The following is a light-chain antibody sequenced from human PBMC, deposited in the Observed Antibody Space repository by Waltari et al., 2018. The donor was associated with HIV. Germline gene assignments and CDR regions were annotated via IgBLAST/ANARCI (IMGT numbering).Light chain of an antibody. CDR1: SSDVGAYNF. V-gene: IGLV2-14*01. CDR2: EVS. Sequence: QSALTQPAYVSESPGQSITISCTGTSSDVGAYNFVSCYQQHPDKVPELIIFEVSNRPSGISGRFSGSKSGNTASLTISGLRAEDEADYYCSSFTRRNNVIFGGGTKLTVL. J-gene: IGLJ2*01. CDR3: SSFTRRNNVI.